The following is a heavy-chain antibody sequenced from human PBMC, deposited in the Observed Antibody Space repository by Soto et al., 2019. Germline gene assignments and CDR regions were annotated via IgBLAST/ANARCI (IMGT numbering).Heavy chain of an antibody. D-gene: IGHD2-2*01. CDR1: GGSISDYY. V-gene: IGHV4-59*01. Sequence: QVQLQESGPGLVKPSETLSLTCTVSGGSISDYYWSWIRQSPGKGLEWIGYIYYSGSTQYNPSLKSRVTISVETSKNQFPLRLSSVTAADTAVYYCARGSKDWFDPWGQGTLVTVSS. J-gene: IGHJ5*02. CDR3: ARGSKDWFDP. CDR2: IYYSGST.